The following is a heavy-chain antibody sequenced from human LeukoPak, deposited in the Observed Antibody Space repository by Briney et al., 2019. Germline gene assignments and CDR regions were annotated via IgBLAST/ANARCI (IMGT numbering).Heavy chain of an antibody. CDR3: ARDDSSGWYGVDY. Sequence: ASVKVSCKASGYTFTGYYIHWVRQAPGQGLEWMGWINPDRGNTNYAQKFQGWVTMTTDTSISTAYMELSSLRSDDTAVYYCARDDSSGWYGVDYWGQGTLLTVSS. CDR2: INPDRGNT. V-gene: IGHV1-2*04. J-gene: IGHJ4*02. D-gene: IGHD6-19*01. CDR1: GYTFTGYY.